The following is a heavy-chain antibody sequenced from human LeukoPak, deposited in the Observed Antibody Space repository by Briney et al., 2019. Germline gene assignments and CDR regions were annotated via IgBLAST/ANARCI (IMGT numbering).Heavy chain of an antibody. Sequence: GGSLRLSCAASGFTFSSYWMSWVRQAPGKGLEWMANIKQDGSEKYYVDSVKGRFTISRDDAKNSLYLQMNSLRAEDTAVYYCARGRAAAGAYYFDYWGQGTLVTVSS. V-gene: IGHV3-7*01. CDR3: ARGRAAAGAYYFDY. D-gene: IGHD6-13*01. J-gene: IGHJ4*02. CDR1: GFTFSSYW. CDR2: IKQDGSEK.